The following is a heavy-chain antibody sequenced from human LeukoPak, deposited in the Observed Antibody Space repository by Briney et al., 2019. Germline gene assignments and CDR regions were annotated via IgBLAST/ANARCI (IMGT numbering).Heavy chain of an antibody. Sequence: GGTLRLSCEVSGFTFSTFGMNWLRQAPGKGLEWVSSFRGDGGSTYYAEPVKGRFTISRDNSKNTVYLQMNNLRVEDTAIYYCAKDGYGSGGRWFDPWGQGTLVTVSS. V-gene: IGHV3-23*01. J-gene: IGHJ5*02. CDR3: AKDGYGSGGRWFDP. CDR1: GFTFSTFG. CDR2: FRGDGGST. D-gene: IGHD3-10*01.